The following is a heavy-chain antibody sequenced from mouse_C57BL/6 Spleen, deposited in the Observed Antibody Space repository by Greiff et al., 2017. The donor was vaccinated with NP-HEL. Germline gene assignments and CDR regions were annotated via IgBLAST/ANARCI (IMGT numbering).Heavy chain of an antibody. D-gene: IGHD1-1*01. J-gene: IGHJ2*01. CDR3: VRHRGDTTVVDYFDY. V-gene: IGHV10-1*01. CDR2: IRSKSNNYAT. CDR1: GFSFNTYA. Sequence: EVHLVESGGGLVQPKGSLKLSCAASGFSFNTYAMNWVRQAPGKGLEWVARIRSKSNNYATYYADSVKDRFTISRDDSESMLYLQMNNLKTEDTAMYYCVRHRGDTTVVDYFDYWGQGTTLTVSS.